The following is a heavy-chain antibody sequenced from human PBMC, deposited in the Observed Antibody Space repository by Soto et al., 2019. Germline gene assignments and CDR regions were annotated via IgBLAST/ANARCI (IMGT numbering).Heavy chain of an antibody. CDR3: ARGVYYGSGSPPRDY. CDR2: ISYDGSNK. J-gene: IGHJ4*02. D-gene: IGHD3-10*01. CDR1: GFTFSTYA. Sequence: QVQLVESGGGVVQPGRSLRLSCAASGFTFSTYAMHWVRQAPGKGLEWVAVISYDGSNKYYADSVKGRFTISRDNSKNALYLQMNSLRAEHTAVYYCARGVYYGSGSPPRDYWGQGTLVTVSS. V-gene: IGHV3-30-3*01.